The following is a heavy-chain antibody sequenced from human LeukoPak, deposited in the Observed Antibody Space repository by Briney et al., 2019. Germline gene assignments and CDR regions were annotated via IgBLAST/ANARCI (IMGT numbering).Heavy chain of an antibody. CDR3: ARSQYYGMDV. J-gene: IGHJ6*02. V-gene: IGHV1-46*01. Sequence: ASVKVSCKASGYTFTSYGISWVRQAPGQGLEWMGMINPTGGSTSNAQKFQGRVTMTRDTSTSTVYMELSSLRSEDTAVYYCARSQYYGMDVWGQGTTVTVSS. CDR1: GYTFTSYG. CDR2: INPTGGST.